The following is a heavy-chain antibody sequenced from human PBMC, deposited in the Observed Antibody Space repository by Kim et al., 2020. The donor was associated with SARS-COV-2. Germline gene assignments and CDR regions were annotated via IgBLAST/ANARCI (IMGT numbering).Heavy chain of an antibody. D-gene: IGHD6-19*01. CDR3: AREWSSGWYAPGAFDI. V-gene: IGHV1-3*01. Sequence: ASVKVSCKASGYTFTSYAMHWVRQAPGQRLEWMGWINAGNGNTKYSQKFQGRVTITRDTSASTAYMELSSLRSEDTAVYYCAREWSSGWYAPGAFDIWGRGTMVTVSS. CDR1: GYTFTSYA. J-gene: IGHJ3*02. CDR2: INAGNGNT.